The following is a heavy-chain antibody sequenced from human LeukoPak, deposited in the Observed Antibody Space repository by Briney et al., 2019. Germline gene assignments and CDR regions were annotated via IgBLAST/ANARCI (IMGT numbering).Heavy chain of an antibody. Sequence: QPGGSLRLSCAASGFTFSSYWMHWVRQAPGKGLEWVAVISYDGSNKYYADSVKGRFTISRDNSKNTLYLQMNSLRAEDTAVYYCATDYGSGGLDYWGQGTLVTVSS. D-gene: IGHD3-10*01. V-gene: IGHV3-30*03. CDR1: GFTFSSYW. J-gene: IGHJ4*02. CDR3: ATDYGSGGLDY. CDR2: ISYDGSNK.